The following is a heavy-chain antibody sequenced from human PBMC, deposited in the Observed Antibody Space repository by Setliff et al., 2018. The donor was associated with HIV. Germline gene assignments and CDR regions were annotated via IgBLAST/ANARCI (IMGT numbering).Heavy chain of an antibody. CDR3: ARKLRPGHGVDV. Sequence: GGSLRLSCAASGFIFSDYGMHWVRQAPGKGLEWVANIGQDGSEKNYVDSVKGRFTISRDNAKNSMDLQMNSLRAEDTAIYYCARKLRPGHGVDVWGQGTTVTVSS. V-gene: IGHV3-7*01. CDR2: IGQDGSEK. J-gene: IGHJ6*02. CDR1: GFIFSDYG. D-gene: IGHD3-10*01.